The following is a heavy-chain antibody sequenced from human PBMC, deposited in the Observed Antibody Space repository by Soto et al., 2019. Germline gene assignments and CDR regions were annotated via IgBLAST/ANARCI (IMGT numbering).Heavy chain of an antibody. CDR2: SSNSGSFT. CDR3: VRSGDNYNLLDY. D-gene: IGHD1-1*01. CDR1: GFTFSDHY. J-gene: IGHJ4*02. V-gene: IGHV3-11*06. Sequence: GGSLRLSCAASGFTFSDHYMSWIRQAPGKGLEWIGYSSNSGSFTRYADSVKGRFSISRDNAKNSLYLQINSLRGDDTATYFCVRSGDNYNLLDYWGQGTPVTVSS.